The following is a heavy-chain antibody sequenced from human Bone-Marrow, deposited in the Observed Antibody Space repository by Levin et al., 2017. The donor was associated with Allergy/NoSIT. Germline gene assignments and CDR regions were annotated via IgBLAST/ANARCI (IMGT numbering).Heavy chain of an antibody. CDR1: GGTFSSYA. CDR2: IIPIFGTA. CDR3: ARGPCVLLWFGESNLYYYGMDV. Sequence: SVKVSCKASGGTFSSYAISWVRQAPGQGLEWMGGIIPIFGTANYAQKFQGRVTITADESTSTAYMELSSLRSEDTAVYYCARGPCVLLWFGESNLYYYGMDVWGQGTTVTVSS. V-gene: IGHV1-69*13. D-gene: IGHD3-10*01. J-gene: IGHJ6*02.